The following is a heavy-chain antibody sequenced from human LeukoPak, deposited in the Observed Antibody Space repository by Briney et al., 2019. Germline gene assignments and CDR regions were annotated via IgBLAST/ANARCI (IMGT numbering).Heavy chain of an antibody. CDR3: ASSGSYRFDY. J-gene: IGHJ4*02. Sequence: GGSLRLSCAASGFTFSSYSMNWVRQAPGKGLEWVSHITASGIAMFYAGSVKGRFTISRDNAKNSLYLQMNSLRDEDTAVYYCASSGSYRFDYWGQGTLVTVSS. CDR1: GFTFSSYS. V-gene: IGHV3-48*02. CDR2: ITASGIAM. D-gene: IGHD1-26*01.